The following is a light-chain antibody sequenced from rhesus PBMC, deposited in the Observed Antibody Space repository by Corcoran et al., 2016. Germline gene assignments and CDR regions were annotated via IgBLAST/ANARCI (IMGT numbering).Light chain of an antibody. J-gene: IGKJ1*01. CDR2: YAS. V-gene: IGKV1S14*01. CDR1: QGISNY. CDR3: QQHNSYPRT. Sequence: DIQMTQSPSSLSASVGDTVTITCRASQGISNYLAWYQQKPGKAPKPLIYYASNLESGVPSRLIGSGSGTDFTLTISSLQPEDFAIYDCQQHNSYPRTLGQGTKVEIK.